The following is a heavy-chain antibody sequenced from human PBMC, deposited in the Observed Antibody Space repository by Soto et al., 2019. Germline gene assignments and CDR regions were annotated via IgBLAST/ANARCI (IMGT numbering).Heavy chain of an antibody. D-gene: IGHD2-15*01. CDR1: GFSFTDFY. J-gene: IGHJ4*02. Sequence: QVQLVESGGGLVKPGGSLRLSCAASGFSFTDFYMNWIRHVPGKGLEWVALISTSTTYTRYADSVKGRFTISRDNDKNSMYLQMSSLRAEDTAVYYLARDRGAYCSGAKCDSGAFCDHWGRGALVHVSS. V-gene: IGHV3-11*05. CDR2: ISTSTTYT. CDR3: ARDRGAYCSGAKCDSGAFCDH.